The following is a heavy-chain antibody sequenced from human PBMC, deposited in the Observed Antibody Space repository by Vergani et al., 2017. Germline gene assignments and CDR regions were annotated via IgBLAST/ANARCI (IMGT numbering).Heavy chain of an antibody. J-gene: IGHJ4*02. CDR3: ARETYYYDSSGYGIYYFDY. CDR1: GFTFSDYY. Sequence: QVQLVESGGGLVKPGGSLRLSCAASGFTFSDYYMSWIRQAPGKGLEWVSYISSSGSTIYYADSVKGRFTISRDNAKNSLYLQMNSLRAEDTALYYCARETYYYDSSGYGIYYFDYWGQGTLVTVSS. CDR2: ISSSGSTI. D-gene: IGHD3-22*01. V-gene: IGHV3-11*01.